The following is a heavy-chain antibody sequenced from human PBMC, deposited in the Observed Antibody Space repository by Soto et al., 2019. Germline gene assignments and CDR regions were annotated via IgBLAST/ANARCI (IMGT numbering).Heavy chain of an antibody. CDR3: VRRVSGNYDY. CDR1: GFTFSSYD. CDR2: ISSNGGTT. Sequence: EGQLAESGGCMVQPGGSLRLSCVASGFTFSSYDMHWVRQAPGKGLEYVSSISSNGGTTYYGNSVKGRFSISRDNSKNTLYLQMGSLRAEDMAVYYCVRRVSGNYDYWGQGTLVTVSS. J-gene: IGHJ4*02. V-gene: IGHV3-64*01. D-gene: IGHD1-7*01.